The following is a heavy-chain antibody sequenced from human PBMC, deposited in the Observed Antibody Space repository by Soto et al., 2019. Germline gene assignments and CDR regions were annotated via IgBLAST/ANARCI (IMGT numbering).Heavy chain of an antibody. V-gene: IGHV1-69*13. J-gene: IGHJ4*02. CDR1: GGTFSSYA. D-gene: IGHD6-6*01. CDR2: IIPIFGTA. CDR3: AREVRQLAPPVYFDY. Sequence: SVKVSCKASGGTFSSYAISWLRQAPGQGLEWMGGIIPIFGTANYAQKFQGRVTITADESTSTAYMELSSLRSEDTAVYYCAREVRQLAPPVYFDYWGQGTLVTVSS.